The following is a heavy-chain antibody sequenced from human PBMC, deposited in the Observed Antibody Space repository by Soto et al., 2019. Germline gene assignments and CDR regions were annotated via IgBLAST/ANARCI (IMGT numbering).Heavy chain of an antibody. CDR1: GGSISSGGYS. J-gene: IGHJ4*02. CDR2: IYHSGST. D-gene: IGHD3-3*01. Sequence: SATLSLTCAVSGGSISSGGYSWSWIRQPPGKGLEWIGYIYHSGSTYYNPSLKSRVTISVDRSKNQFSLKLSSVTAADTAVYYCARSGGTIFGVVIPFDYWGQGTLVTVSS. CDR3: ARSGGTIFGVVIPFDY. V-gene: IGHV4-30-2*01.